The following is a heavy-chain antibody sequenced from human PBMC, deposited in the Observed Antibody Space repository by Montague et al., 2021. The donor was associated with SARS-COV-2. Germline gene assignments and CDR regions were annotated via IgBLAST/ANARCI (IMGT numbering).Heavy chain of an antibody. D-gene: IGHD3-9*01. CDR3: AHFGILRYFDP. CDR1: GFSLSTSEVG. V-gene: IGHV2-5*02. CDR2: XYGDDDN. Sequence: PALVKPTQTLTLTCTLSGFSLSTSEVGVGWIRQPPGKAPEFLALXYGDDDNRYKPSLKSRLTITKVTSKNQVVLTMTNVDPVDTATYYCAHFGILRYFDPWGQGTLVTVSS. J-gene: IGHJ5*02.